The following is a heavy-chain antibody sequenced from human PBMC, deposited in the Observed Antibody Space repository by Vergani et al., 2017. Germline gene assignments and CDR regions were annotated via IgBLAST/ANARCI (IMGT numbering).Heavy chain of an antibody. V-gene: IGHV3-7*01. D-gene: IGHD2-15*01. CDR1: GFTFGDYY. CDR2: IKRDGTET. J-gene: IGHJ1*01. Sequence: EVHLEESGGGLVQPGGSLRLSCAASGFTFGDYYMAWIRLAPGKGLDWVASIKRDGTETFYVDSVKGRFTISRDNAKTTLYLHMNSRRDEDRGVYYCARISGGSAPYLHYWGQGTLVTVAS. CDR3: ARISGGSAPYLHY.